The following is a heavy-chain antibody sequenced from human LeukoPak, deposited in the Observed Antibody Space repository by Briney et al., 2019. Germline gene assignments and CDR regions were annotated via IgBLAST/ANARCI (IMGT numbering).Heavy chain of an antibody. Sequence: PSETLSLTCAVYGGSFSSYYWSWIRQPPGKGLEWIGYIYYSGSTNYNPSLKSRVTISVDTSKNQFSLKLSSVTAADTAVYYCARGRETGGYCSSTSCYAVGYYFDYWGQGTLVTVSS. CDR2: IYYSGST. CDR3: ARGRETGGYCSSTSCYAVGYYFDY. J-gene: IGHJ4*02. D-gene: IGHD2-2*03. CDR1: GGSFSSYY. V-gene: IGHV4-59*01.